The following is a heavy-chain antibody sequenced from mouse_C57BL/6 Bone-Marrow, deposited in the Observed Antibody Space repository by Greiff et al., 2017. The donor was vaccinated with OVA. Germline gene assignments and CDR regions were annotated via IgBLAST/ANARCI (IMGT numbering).Heavy chain of an antibody. J-gene: IGHJ2*01. V-gene: IGHV14-4*01. Sequence: VQLQQSGAELVRPGASVKLSCTASGFNIKDDYMHWVKQRPEQGLEWIGWIDPENGDTEYAPKFQGKATITADTSSNTAYLQLSSLTSEDTAVYYYTGASYGWNYYFDYWGQGTTLTVSS. CDR3: TGASYGWNYYFDY. D-gene: IGHD2-12*01. CDR2: IDPENGDT. CDR1: GFNIKDDY.